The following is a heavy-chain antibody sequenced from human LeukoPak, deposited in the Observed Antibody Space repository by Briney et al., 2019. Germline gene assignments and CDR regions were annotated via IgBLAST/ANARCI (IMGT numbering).Heavy chain of an antibody. Sequence: GGSLRLSCVASGFTFSDYAMSWVRQAPGKGLEWVSGISDSGRSSYYTDSVKGRCTISRDNSKNTVSLQINNLRTEDTAMYFCARHDSFIPFWGQGTLVTVTS. J-gene: IGHJ4*02. CDR3: ARHDSFIPF. CDR1: GFTFSDYA. D-gene: IGHD3-16*02. CDR2: ISDSGRSS. V-gene: IGHV3-23*01.